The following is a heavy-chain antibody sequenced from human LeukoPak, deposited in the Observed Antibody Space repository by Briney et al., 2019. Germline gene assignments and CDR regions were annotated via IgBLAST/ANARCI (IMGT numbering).Heavy chain of an antibody. CDR1: GGTFSSYA. V-gene: IGHV1-69*04. CDR3: AREEGAAGNVHY. Sequence: ASVKVSCKASGGTFSSYAISWVRQAPGQGLEWMGRIIPILGIANYAQKFQGRVTITADKSTSTAYMELSSLGSEDTAVYYCAREEGAAGNVHYWGQGTLVTVSS. CDR2: IIPILGIA. D-gene: IGHD6-13*01. J-gene: IGHJ4*02.